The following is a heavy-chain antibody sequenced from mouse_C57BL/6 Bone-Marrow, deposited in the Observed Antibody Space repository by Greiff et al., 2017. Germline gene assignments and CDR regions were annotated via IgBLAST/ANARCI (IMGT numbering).Heavy chain of an antibody. CDR3: AREGMITPPYWYFDV. J-gene: IGHJ1*03. Sequence: VQLQQSGPELVKPGDSVKISCKASGYSFTGYFMNWVMQSHGKSLEWIGRINPYNGDTFYNQKFKGKATLTVDKSSSTAHMELRSLTSEDSAVYYCAREGMITPPYWYFDVWGTGTTVTVSS. D-gene: IGHD2-4*01. CDR2: INPYNGDT. V-gene: IGHV1-20*01. CDR1: GYSFTGYF.